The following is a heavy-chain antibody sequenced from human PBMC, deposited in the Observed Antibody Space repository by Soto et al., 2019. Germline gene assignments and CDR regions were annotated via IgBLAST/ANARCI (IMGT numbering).Heavy chain of an antibody. V-gene: IGHV4-59*08. Sequence: SETLSLTCTVSGGSMNDYYWSWIRQPPGKGLEWIGYIYYSGSTYYSPSLKSRVTISVDTSKNQFILRLSSVTAADTAVYYCGRRGGEYYFHYWGQGTLVTVSS. J-gene: IGHJ4*02. CDR2: IYYSGST. CDR3: GRRGGEYYFHY. CDR1: GGSMNDYY.